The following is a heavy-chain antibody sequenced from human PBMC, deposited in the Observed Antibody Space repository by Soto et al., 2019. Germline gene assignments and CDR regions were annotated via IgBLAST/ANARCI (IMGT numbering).Heavy chain of an antibody. CDR2: INHSGST. CDR3: ARGLPYYDFWSGYYKGGSVFDY. CDR1: GGSFSGYY. V-gene: IGHV4-34*01. Sequence: SETLSLTCAVYGGSFSGYYWSWIRQPPGKGLEWIGEINHSGSTNYNPSLTSRVTISVDTSKNQFSLKLSSVTAADTAVYYCARGLPYYDFWSGYYKGGSVFDYWGQGTLVTVSS. D-gene: IGHD3-3*01. J-gene: IGHJ4*02.